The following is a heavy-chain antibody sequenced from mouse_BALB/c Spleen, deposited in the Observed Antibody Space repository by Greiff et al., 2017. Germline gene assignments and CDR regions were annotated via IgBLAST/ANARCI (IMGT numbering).Heavy chain of an antibody. CDR1: GFTFSSYT. Sequence: EVKLVESGGGLVKPGGSLKLSCAASGFTFSSYTMSWVRQTPEKRLEWVATISSGGSYTYYPDSVKGRFTISRDNAKNTLYLQMSSLKSEDTAMYYCTRKGGMAMDYWGQGTSVTVSS. V-gene: IGHV5-6-4*01. CDR2: ISSGGSYT. J-gene: IGHJ4*01. CDR3: TRKGGMAMDY.